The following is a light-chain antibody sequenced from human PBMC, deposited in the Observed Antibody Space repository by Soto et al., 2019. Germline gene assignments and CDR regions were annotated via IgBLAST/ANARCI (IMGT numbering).Light chain of an antibody. J-gene: IGKJ1*01. V-gene: IGKV3-15*01. CDR2: CAS. CDR3: QQYNNWPRT. Sequence: DIVMTQSPVTLSVSPGDRATLSCRASQSVGYNLAWFQQKPGQAPRLLIYCASAGAQGIPDRFSGSGFGTEFTLTFSSLQSEDLAVYYCQQYNNWPRTFGQGTKVEMK. CDR1: QSVGYN.